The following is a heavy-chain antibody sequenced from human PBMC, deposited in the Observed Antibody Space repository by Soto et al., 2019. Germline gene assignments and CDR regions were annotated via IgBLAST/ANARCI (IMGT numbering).Heavy chain of an antibody. CDR1: GGTFSSYT. V-gene: IGHV1-69*04. CDR3: ARDRRGGAFDI. CDR2: IIPILGIA. Sequence: GASVKVSCQASGGTFSSYTISWVRQAPGQGLEWMGRIIPILGIANYAQKFQGRVTITADKSTSTAYMELSSLRSEDTAVYYCARDRRGGAFDIWGQGTMVTASS. D-gene: IGHD3-10*01. J-gene: IGHJ3*02.